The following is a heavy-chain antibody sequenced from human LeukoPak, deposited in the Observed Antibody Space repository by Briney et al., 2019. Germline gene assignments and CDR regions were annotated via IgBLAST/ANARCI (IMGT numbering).Heavy chain of an antibody. CDR1: GYTFTGYY. D-gene: IGHD3-22*01. V-gene: IGHV1-2*02. Sequence: ASVKVSCKASGYTFTGYYMHWVRQAPGQGLEWMGWINPNSGGTNYAQKFQGRVTMTRDTSISTAYMELSRLRSDDTAVYYCARGNYYDSSGYYYNWFDPWGQGTLVTVSP. CDR2: INPNSGGT. CDR3: ARGNYYDSSGYYYNWFDP. J-gene: IGHJ5*02.